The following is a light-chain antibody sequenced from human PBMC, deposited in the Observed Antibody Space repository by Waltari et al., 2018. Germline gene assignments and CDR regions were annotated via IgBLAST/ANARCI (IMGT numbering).Light chain of an antibody. J-gene: IGLJ3*02. CDR2: DVS. Sequence: QSALTQPASVSGSPGQSIPISCTGTSSDVGGYNYFSWYQPHPGKVPKLLIFDVSNRPSGVSNRFSGSKSGNTASLTISGLQAEDESDYYCCSFTSRSTWVFGGGTKLTVL. CDR1: SSDVGGYNY. CDR3: CSFTSRSTWV. V-gene: IGLV2-14*01.